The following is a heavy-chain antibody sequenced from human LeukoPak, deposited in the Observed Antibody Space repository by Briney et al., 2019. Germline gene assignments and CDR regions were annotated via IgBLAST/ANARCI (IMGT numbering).Heavy chain of an antibody. CDR2: INPNSGGT. Sequence: ASVKVSCKASGYTFTGYYMHWVRQGPGQGLEWMGWINPNSGGTNYAQKFQGRVTMTRDTSISTAYMELSRLRSDDTAVYYCARGSRWFGDLYYYYHMDVWGKGTTVTVSS. J-gene: IGHJ6*03. D-gene: IGHD3-10*01. CDR1: GYTFTGYY. CDR3: ARGSRWFGDLYYYYHMDV. V-gene: IGHV1-2*02.